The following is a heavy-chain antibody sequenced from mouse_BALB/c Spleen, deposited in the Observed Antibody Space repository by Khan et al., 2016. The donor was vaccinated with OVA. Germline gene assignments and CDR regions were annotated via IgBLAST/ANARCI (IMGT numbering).Heavy chain of an antibody. D-gene: IGHD1-1*01. CDR1: GYTFTSYT. V-gene: IGHV1-4*01. CDR2: INPSNIYT. Sequence: QVQLQQSGAELARPGASVKMSCKASGYTFTSYTIHWVKQRPGQGLEWIGYINPSNIYTNYNQKFRDKATLTAEKSSRTAYIQLSSLTSEDSAVXYSSGVGPYHHSYGAWFAYWGQGTLVTVSA. CDR3: SGVGPYHHSYGAWFAY. J-gene: IGHJ3*01.